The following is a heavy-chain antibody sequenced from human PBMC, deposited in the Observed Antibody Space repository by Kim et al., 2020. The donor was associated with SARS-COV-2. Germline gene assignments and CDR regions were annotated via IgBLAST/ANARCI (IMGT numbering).Heavy chain of an antibody. J-gene: IGHJ3*01. CDR1: LGSISSSAYY. D-gene: IGHD2-21*01. CDR3: ASDSLDSDAFDF. CDR2: IYYSGTT. Sequence: SETLSLTCTVSLGSISSSAYYWGWIRRAPGKGLEWIGSIYYSGTTYYNPSLKSRVTISVDTSKNQFSLKLSSVTATDTAVYFCASDSLDSDAFDFWGPGT. V-gene: IGHV4-39*01.